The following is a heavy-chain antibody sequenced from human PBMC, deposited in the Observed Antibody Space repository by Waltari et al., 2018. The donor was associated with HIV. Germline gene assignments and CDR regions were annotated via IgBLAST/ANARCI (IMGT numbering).Heavy chain of an antibody. J-gene: IGHJ4*02. CDR2: ISGSSHFI. CDR1: GFTFSTYN. D-gene: IGHD1-26*01. V-gene: IGHV3-21*02. Sequence: EVQLVESGGGLVKPGETLRLSCAASGFTFSTYNLHWLRQAPGKGLEWVSSISGSSHFIYYADLVKGRFTISRDNAKNSLYLQMSSLRAEDTAVYYCARGLGSHFDYWGQGTLVTVSS. CDR3: ARGLGSHFDY.